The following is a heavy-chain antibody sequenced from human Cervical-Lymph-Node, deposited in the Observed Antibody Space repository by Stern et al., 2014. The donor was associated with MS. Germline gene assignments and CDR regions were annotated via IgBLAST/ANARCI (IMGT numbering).Heavy chain of an antibody. D-gene: IGHD6-19*01. Sequence: VQLVESGGGLVQPGRSLRLSCGASGFTFADYAMHWVRQAPGKGLEWVSGISWNSGSIGYADSVKGRFTISRDNAKNSLYLQMNSLRAEDTALYYCAKSAVGAVAYFDYWGQGTLVTVSS. CDR1: GFTFADYA. J-gene: IGHJ4*02. CDR3: AKSAVGAVAYFDY. V-gene: IGHV3-9*01. CDR2: ISWNSGSI.